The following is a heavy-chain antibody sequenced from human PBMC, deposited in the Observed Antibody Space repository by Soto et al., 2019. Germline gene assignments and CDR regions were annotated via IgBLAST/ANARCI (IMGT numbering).Heavy chain of an antibody. V-gene: IGHV6-1*01. D-gene: IGHD6-19*01. CDR2: TYYRSKWYN. Sequence: SQTLSLTCAISGDSVCSNSGAWNWIRQSPSRGLEWLGRTYYRSKWYNDYAVSVKGRITINPDTSKNQFSLQLNSVTPEDTAVYYCSRDRAEAGTYYYGMDVWGQGTTVTVSS. J-gene: IGHJ6*02. CDR1: GDSVCSNSGA. CDR3: SRDRAEAGTYYYGMDV.